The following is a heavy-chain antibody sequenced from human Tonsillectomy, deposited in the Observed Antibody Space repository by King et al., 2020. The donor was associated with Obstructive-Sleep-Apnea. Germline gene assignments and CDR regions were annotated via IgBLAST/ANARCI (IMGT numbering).Heavy chain of an antibody. CDR3: ARGQERVLYDSSDY. Sequence: QLVQSGAEVKKPGASVKVSCKASGYTFTSYNINWVRQATGQGLEWMGRMNPNSGNTDYAQKFQGRVTMTRNTSISTAYMELRGLRSEDTAVYYCARGQERVLYDSSDYWGQGTLVTVSS. CDR2: MNPNSGNT. D-gene: IGHD3-22*01. V-gene: IGHV1-8*01. J-gene: IGHJ4*02. CDR1: GYTFTSYN.